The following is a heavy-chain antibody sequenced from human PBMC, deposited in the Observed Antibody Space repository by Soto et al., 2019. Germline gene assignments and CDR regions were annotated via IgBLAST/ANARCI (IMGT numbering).Heavy chain of an antibody. D-gene: IGHD3-3*01. J-gene: IGHJ5*01. CDR2: ISSSGSST. CDR1: GFTFSSYA. V-gene: IGHV3-23*05. Sequence: GGSLRLSCAACGFTFSSYAMSWLRQAPGKGREWVSRISSSGSSTYYADSVKGRFTISRDNSNNTLFLQMNSSGAPDNAAYFCGKHVFAASTEMDTWGQGTLVTVSS. CDR3: GKHVFAASTEMDT.